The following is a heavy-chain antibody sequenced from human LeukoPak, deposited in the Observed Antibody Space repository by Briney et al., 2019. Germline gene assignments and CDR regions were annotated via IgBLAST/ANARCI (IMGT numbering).Heavy chain of an antibody. V-gene: IGHV4-34*01. CDR2: INHSGST. CDR3: ATSIVVVPAATPHNCFDL. CDR1: GVSFSGYY. J-gene: IGHJ5*02. D-gene: IGHD2-2*02. Sequence: SETLSLTCAVYGVSFSGYYWSWVRQPPGKGLEWVGGINHSGSTNYNPPLKSRVTISVDPSKNQFSLKLSSVTAADTAVHYCATSIVVVPAATPHNCFDLWGQGTLATVSS.